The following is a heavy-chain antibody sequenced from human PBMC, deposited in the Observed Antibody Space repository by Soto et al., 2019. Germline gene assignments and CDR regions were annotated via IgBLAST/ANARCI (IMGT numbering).Heavy chain of an antibody. J-gene: IGHJ6*02. CDR2: IWYDGSNK. D-gene: IGHD5-18*01. CDR3: AKVVTAMASNEEYGMDV. V-gene: IGHV3-33*06. Sequence: GGSLRLSCAASGFTFSSYGMHWVRQAAGKWLEWVAGIWYDGSNKYYADSVKGRFTMSRDNSKNTLYLQMSSLRAEDTAVYYCAKVVTAMASNEEYGMDVWGQGTTVTVSS. CDR1: GFTFSSYG.